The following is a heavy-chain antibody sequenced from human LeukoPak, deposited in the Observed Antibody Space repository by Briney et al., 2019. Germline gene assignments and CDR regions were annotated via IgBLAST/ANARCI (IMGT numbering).Heavy chain of an antibody. CDR2: FDPEDGAR. CDR3: ATGYTYNYSLY. CDR1: GDTVTGFS. J-gene: IGHJ4*02. D-gene: IGHD5-18*01. Sequence: ASVKVSCKVSGDTVTGFSIHWVRQAPGHGLEWMGGFDPEDGARIFAQKFQGRVTMTEDTSTDTAYMDLSSLRSEDTAVYYCATGYTYNYSLYWGQGTLVTVSS. V-gene: IGHV1-24*01.